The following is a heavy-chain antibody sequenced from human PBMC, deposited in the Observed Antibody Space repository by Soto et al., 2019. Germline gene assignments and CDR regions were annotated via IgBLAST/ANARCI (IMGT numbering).Heavy chain of an antibody. CDR1: GASISNSY. CDR3: ATLTKYDILTGFYPC. CDR2: IYYTGTT. V-gene: IGHV4-59*12. J-gene: IGHJ4*02. D-gene: IGHD3-9*01. Sequence: SETLSLTCSVSGASISNSYWSWIRQPPGKGLEWIGHIYYTGTTNYNPSLKSRVTISVDNSKNTLYFQMNTLRAEDTAVYYCATLTKYDILTGFYPCWGQGTLVTVSS.